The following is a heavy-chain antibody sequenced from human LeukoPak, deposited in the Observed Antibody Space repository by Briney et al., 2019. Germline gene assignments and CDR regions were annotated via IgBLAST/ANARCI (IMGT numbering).Heavy chain of an antibody. J-gene: IGHJ3*02. Sequence: PSETLSLTCTVSGGSISSSSYYWGWIRQPPGKGLEWIGEINHSGSTNYNPSLKSRVTISVDTSKNQFSLKLSSVTAADTAVYYCARLEERDELTNAFDIWGRGTMVTVSS. V-gene: IGHV4-39*07. CDR2: INHSGST. CDR3: ARLEERDELTNAFDI. D-gene: IGHD1-26*01. CDR1: GGSISSSSYY.